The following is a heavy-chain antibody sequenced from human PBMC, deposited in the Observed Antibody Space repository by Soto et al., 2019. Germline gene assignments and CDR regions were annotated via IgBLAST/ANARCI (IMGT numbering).Heavy chain of an antibody. V-gene: IGHV3-74*01. CDR3: ARGGAMGVDY. D-gene: IGHD1-26*01. CDR2: IYFDGITT. CDR1: GFTFNTHW. Sequence: GSLILSCTASGFTFNTHWMHLVRQAPGKGLVWVSRIYFDGITTNYADSVKGRLTVSRDNAKNTVYLHVNTLRDEDTAVYYCARGGAMGVDYWGQGTLVTVSS. J-gene: IGHJ4*02.